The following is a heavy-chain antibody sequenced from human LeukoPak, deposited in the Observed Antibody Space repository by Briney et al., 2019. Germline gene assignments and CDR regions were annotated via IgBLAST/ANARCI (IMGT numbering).Heavy chain of an antibody. V-gene: IGHV4-59*12. CDR2: IYYSGST. Sequence: KPSETLSLTCTVSGGSISSYYWSWLRQPPGKGLEWIGYIYYSGSTNYNLSLKSRVTMSIDTSKNQFSLKLSSVTAADTAVYYCARGLRNSNWYYYGMDVWGQGTTVTVSS. J-gene: IGHJ6*02. D-gene: IGHD1-1*01. CDR1: GGSISSYY. CDR3: ARGLRNSNWYYYGMDV.